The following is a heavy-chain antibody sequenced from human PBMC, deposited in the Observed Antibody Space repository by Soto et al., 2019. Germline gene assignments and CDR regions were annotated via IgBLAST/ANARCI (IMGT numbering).Heavy chain of an antibody. CDR1: GYNFTSYA. Sequence: QVQLVQSGAEVKKPGASVKVYCKASGYNFTSYAMHWVRQAPGQRLEWMGWINAGNGNTKYSQKFQGLVTITRDTSATTPYMDLSSIRSEDTAVYYCAREPADYYDFWSGYYRVDFHSPNWCDPWSQGTMVTVYS. D-gene: IGHD3-3*01. V-gene: IGHV1-3*01. CDR3: AREPADYYDFWSGYYRVDFHSPNWCDP. J-gene: IGHJ5*02. CDR2: INAGNGNT.